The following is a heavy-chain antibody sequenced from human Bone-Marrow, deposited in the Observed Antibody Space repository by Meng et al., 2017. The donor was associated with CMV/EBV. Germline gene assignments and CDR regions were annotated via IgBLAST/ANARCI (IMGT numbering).Heavy chain of an antibody. D-gene: IGHD6-19*01. CDR3: ARVGYSSTPGIDY. CDR2: INHSGST. J-gene: IGHJ4*02. CDR1: GGSFSGYY. V-gene: IGHV4-34*01. Sequence: GSLRLSCAVYGGSFSGYYWSWIRQPPGKGLEWIGEINHSGSTNYNPSLKSRVTISVDTSKNQFSLKLSSVTAADTAVYYCARVGYSSTPGIDYWGQGTLVTVSS.